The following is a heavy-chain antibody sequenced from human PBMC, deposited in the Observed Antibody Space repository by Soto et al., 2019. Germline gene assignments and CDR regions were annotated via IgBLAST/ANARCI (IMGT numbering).Heavy chain of an antibody. CDR1: GYTFTSYG. J-gene: IGHJ4*02. CDR2: ISAYNGNT. V-gene: IGHV1-18*01. CDR3: ARDLTLRYFDWLSRAFDY. Sequence: QVQLVQSGAEVKKPGASVKVSCKASGYTFTSYGISWVRQAPGQGLEWMGWISAYNGNTNYAQKLQGRVTMTTDTXTXTXXMELRSLRSDDTAVYYCARDLTLRYFDWLSRAFDYWGQGTLVTVSS. D-gene: IGHD3-9*01.